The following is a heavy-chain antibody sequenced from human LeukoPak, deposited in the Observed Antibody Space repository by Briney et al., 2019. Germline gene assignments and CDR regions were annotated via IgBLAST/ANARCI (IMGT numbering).Heavy chain of an antibody. CDR1: FSSFNKAW. Sequence: GGSLRLSCAGSFSSFNKAWMNWVRQAPGKGLEWVGRMKSTTDGGSTDYAAPVKGRFIIARDDSEKMAYLEMNRLKIEDTAVYYCSPHPTSGFWGQGTLVTVSS. V-gene: IGHV3-15*07. CDR2: MKSTTDGGST. CDR3: SPHPTSGF. J-gene: IGHJ4*02. D-gene: IGHD5-12*01.